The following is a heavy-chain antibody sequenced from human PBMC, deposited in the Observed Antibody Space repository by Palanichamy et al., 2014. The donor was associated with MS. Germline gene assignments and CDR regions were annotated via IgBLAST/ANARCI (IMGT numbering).Heavy chain of an antibody. CDR1: GSSFANQW. J-gene: IGHJ4*02. CDR2: IYPGDSDA. D-gene: IGHD1-14*01. Sequence: EVHLVQSGAEARKPGESLKISCVASGSSFANQWIAWVRQMPGKGLELMGIIYPGDSDARYSPSFQGQVTVSADKSINTAYLQWSSLTASDSGLYYCARRARVETGDIWRAPAPRIETGYYFDSWGQGTLVTVSA. CDR3: ARRARVETGDIWRAPAPRIETGYYFDS. V-gene: IGHV5-51*01.